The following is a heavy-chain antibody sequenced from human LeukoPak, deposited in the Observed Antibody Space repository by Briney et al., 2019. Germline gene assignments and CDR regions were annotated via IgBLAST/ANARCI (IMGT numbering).Heavy chain of an antibody. CDR1: GFTFSAYG. D-gene: IGHD6-13*01. Sequence: PGGSLRLSCAASGFTFSAYGLHWVCQAPGKGLEWVAFISYDGSDKYYADSVKGRFTISRDNSKNTLYLHVNILRAEDTAVYYCAKDYRWAAATPYYFYAMDVWGQGTTVTVSS. V-gene: IGHV3-30*18. CDR3: AKDYRWAAATPYYFYAMDV. CDR2: ISYDGSDK. J-gene: IGHJ6*02.